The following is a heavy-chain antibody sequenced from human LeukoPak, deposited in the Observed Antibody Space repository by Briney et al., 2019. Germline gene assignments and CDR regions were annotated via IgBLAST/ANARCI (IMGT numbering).Heavy chain of an antibody. CDR1: GFTFSSYS. CDR2: ISSGSRYI. Sequence: GGSLRLSCSASGFTFSSYSMNWVRQAPGKGLEWVSSISSGSRYIYYADSVKGRFTISRDNAKDSLYLQMNSRRDEDTAVYYCAKCSGGNCYHSDDHWGQGTLVTVSP. D-gene: IGHD2-15*01. CDR3: AKCSGGNCYHSDDH. V-gene: IGHV3-21*01. J-gene: IGHJ5*02.